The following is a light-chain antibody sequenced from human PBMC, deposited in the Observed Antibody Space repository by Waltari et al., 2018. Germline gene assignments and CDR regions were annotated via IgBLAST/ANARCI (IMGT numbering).Light chain of an antibody. Sequence: QSVLTQPPPVSAASGKEVSIPCSGTTSTIGSNYVTWYQKLPGPAPKALIYDNNNRPSGIPDRFSGSKSGTSATLGITGLQTGDEADYYCGAWDSSLSLVIFGGGTKLTVL. J-gene: IGLJ2*01. V-gene: IGLV1-51*01. CDR2: DNN. CDR1: TSTIGSNY. CDR3: GAWDSSLSLVI.